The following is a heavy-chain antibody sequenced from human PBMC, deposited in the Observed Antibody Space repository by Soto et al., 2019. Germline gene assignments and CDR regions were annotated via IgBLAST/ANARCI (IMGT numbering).Heavy chain of an antibody. J-gene: IGHJ4*02. CDR3: ARGVRDYGDYYFDY. D-gene: IGHD4-17*01. V-gene: IGHV1-18*01. CDR1: GYTFPSYG. CDR2: ISVFNDNT. Sequence: ASVKVSCKTSGYTFPSYGITWVRQAPGQGPEWMGWISVFNDNTNYAQKLQDRVTMTTDTSTSTAYMELRSLRSDDTAVYYCARGVRDYGDYYFDYWGQGTLVTVSS.